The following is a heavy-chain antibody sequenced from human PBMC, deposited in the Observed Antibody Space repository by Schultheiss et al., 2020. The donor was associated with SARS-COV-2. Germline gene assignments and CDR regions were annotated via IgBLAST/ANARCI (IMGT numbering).Heavy chain of an antibody. CDR1: GGSFSGYY. D-gene: IGHD1-26*01. J-gene: IGHJ4*02. V-gene: IGHV4-34*01. CDR3: ARGGRESYPLYY. CDR2: INHSGST. Sequence: SETLSLTCAVYGGSFSGYYWSWIRQPPGKGLEWIGEINHSGSTNYNPSLKSRVTISVDTSKNQFSLKLSSVTAADTAVYYCARGGRESYPLYYWGQGTLVTVSS.